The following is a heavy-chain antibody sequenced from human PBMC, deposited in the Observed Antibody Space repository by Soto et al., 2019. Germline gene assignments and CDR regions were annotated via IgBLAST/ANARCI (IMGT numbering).Heavy chain of an antibody. CDR2: ISYDGSNK. V-gene: IGHV3-30-3*01. CDR1: GFTFSSYA. J-gene: IGHJ4*02. D-gene: IGHD4-17*01. Sequence: QVQLVESGGGVVQPGRSLRLSCAASGFTFSSYAMHWVRQAPGKGLEWVAVISYDGSNKYYADSVKGRFTISRDNAQNTLYRQMTGLRADDTAVYYCARVDYGDYETRFNPFDYWGQETMDTVSS. CDR3: ARVDYGDYETRFNPFDY.